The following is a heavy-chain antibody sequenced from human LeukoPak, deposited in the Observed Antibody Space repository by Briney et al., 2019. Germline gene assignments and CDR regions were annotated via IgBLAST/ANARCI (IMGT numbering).Heavy chain of an antibody. Sequence: ASVKVSCKASGYSFTGYYMHWVRQAPGQGLEWMGWINVNNGDTNYAQQFQGRVTVTRDTSISTAYMELSRLRSDDTAVYYCARDWDPITGTTRWFDPWGQGSLVTVSS. CDR1: GYSFTGYY. J-gene: IGHJ5*02. D-gene: IGHD1-7*01. V-gene: IGHV1-2*02. CDR2: INVNNGDT. CDR3: ARDWDPITGTTRWFDP.